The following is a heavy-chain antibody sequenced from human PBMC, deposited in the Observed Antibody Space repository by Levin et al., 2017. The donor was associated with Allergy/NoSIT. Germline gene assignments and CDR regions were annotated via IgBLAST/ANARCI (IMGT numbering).Heavy chain of an antibody. V-gene: IGHV4-59*01. CDR3: AREDWVAVAGFYYYYYMDV. J-gene: IGHJ6*03. CDR2: IYYSGST. D-gene: IGHD6-19*01. Sequence: PSETLSLTCTVSGGSISSYYWSWNRQPPGKGLEWIGYIYYSGSTNYNPSLKSRVTISVDTSKNQFSLKLSSVTAADTAVYYCAREDWVAVAGFYYYYYMDVWGKGTTVTVSS. CDR1: GGSISSYY.